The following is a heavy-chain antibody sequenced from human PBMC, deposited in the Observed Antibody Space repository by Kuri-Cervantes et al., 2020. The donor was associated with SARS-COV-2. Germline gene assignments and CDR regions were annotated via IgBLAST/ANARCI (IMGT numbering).Heavy chain of an antibody. Sequence: SQTLSLTCAVSGHSISSGYYWGWIRQSPGRGLEWIGSLYRSGSTYYNPSLKSRVTISADTSKNQFSLKLNSVTAADTAVHYCATMTVLSSDAFDIWGLGTMVTVSS. CDR1: GHSISSGYY. CDR3: ATMTVLSSDAFDI. D-gene: IGHD4-11*01. CDR2: LYRSGST. J-gene: IGHJ3*02. V-gene: IGHV4-38-2*01.